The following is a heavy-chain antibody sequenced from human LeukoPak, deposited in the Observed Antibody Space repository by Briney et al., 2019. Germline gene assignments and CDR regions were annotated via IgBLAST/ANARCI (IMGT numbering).Heavy chain of an antibody. CDR1: GGSISSYY. J-gene: IGHJ4*02. CDR2: INHSGST. Sequence: SETLSLTCTVSGGSISSYYWSWIRQPPGKGLEWTGEINHSGSTNYNPSLKSRVTISVDRSKNQFSLKLSSVTAADTAVYYCARGGSSGLTYWGQGTLVTVSS. D-gene: IGHD6-19*01. CDR3: ARGGSSGLTY. V-gene: IGHV4-34*01.